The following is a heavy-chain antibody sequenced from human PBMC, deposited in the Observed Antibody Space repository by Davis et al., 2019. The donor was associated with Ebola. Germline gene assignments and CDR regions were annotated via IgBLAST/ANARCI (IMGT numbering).Heavy chain of an antibody. CDR3: ARPLDSSGWSPPFDY. CDR1: GYTFTSYW. V-gene: IGHV5-51*01. D-gene: IGHD6-19*01. J-gene: IGHJ4*02. Sequence: GESLKISCTGSGYTFTSYWIGWVRQMPGKGLEWMGIIYPDDSDTRYSPSFQGQVTISADKSISTAYLQWSSLKASDTAMYYCARPLDSSGWSPPFDYWGQGTLVTVSS. CDR2: IYPDDSDT.